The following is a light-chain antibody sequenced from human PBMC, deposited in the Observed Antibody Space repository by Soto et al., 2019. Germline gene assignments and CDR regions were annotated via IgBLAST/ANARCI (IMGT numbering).Light chain of an antibody. J-gene: IGLJ1*01. CDR2: EVS. Sequence: LTQPASVSGSPGQSITISCTGTSSDVGTYNHVSWYQQHPGKAPQLIIYEVSNRPSGLSNRFSASKSGNTASLTISGLQAEDEADYYCCSFTTSSTLVFGTGTKVTVL. CDR3: CSFTTSSTLV. V-gene: IGLV2-14*01. CDR1: SSDVGTYNH.